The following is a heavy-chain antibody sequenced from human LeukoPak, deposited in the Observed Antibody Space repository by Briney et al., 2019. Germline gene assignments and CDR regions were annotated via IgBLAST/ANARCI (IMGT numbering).Heavy chain of an antibody. V-gene: IGHV3-43*01. CDR1: GFTFRDYN. CDR3: AKDRERFGSGPIRH. D-gene: IGHD1-1*01. J-gene: IGHJ1*01. CDR2: IKWDDGST. Sequence: GGSLRLSCAAPGFTFRDYNMHWVRQAPGKGLEWVSHIKWDDGSTYYADSVKGRFTISRDNSKNSLYLQMNSLRTEDTALYYCAKDRERFGSGPIRHWGQGTLVTVSS.